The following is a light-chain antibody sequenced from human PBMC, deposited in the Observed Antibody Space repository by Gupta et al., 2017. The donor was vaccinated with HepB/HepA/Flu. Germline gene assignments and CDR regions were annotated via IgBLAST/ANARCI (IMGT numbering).Light chain of an antibody. Sequence: ETVMTQSPATLSLSPGERATLSCRASESVSINVVWYQQKPGQAPRLLIYDASNRATGIPTRFSGSGSGTDFTLTISSLEPEDFAVYYCQQRKGCPLTFGGGTKVEI. CDR1: ESVSIN. CDR3: QQRKGCPLT. J-gene: IGKJ4*01. CDR2: DAS. V-gene: IGKV3-11*01.